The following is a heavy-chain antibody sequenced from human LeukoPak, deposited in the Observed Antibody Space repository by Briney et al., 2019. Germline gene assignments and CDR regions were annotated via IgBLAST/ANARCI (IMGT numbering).Heavy chain of an antibody. V-gene: IGHV4-59*01. CDR1: GGSISSYY. J-gene: IGHJ4*02. CDR3: ARSYRQLAQYYFDY. D-gene: IGHD6-13*01. Sequence: SETLSLTCTVSGGSISSYYWSWIRQPPGKGLEWIGYIYYSGSTNYNPSLKSRVTISVDTSKNQFSLKLSSVTAADTAVYYCARSYRQLAQYYFDYWGQGTLVTVSS. CDR2: IYYSGST.